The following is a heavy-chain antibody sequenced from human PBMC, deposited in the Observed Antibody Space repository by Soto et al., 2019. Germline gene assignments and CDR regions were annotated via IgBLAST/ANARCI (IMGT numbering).Heavy chain of an antibody. D-gene: IGHD2-2*01. CDR2: ISYSGST. CDR3: ATMRPPATALYPFAS. V-gene: IGHV4-30-4*01. J-gene: IGHJ5*01. CDR1: GGSISSGNYY. Sequence: PSETLSLTCTVSGGSISSGNYYWSWIRQPPGKGLEWIGFISYSGSTYYSLSLKSRVTISVDTSRNQFSLNLSFVTAADTAVYYCATMRPPATALYPFASRGQAPLVT.